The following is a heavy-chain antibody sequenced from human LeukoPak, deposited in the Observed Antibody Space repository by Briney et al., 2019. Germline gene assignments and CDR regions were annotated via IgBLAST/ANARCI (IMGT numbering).Heavy chain of an antibody. CDR2: ISSSSSYI. D-gene: IGHD3-16*02. V-gene: IGHV3-21*01. CDR1: GFTFSSYS. Sequence: PGRSLRLSCAASGFTFSSYSMNWVRQAPGKGLEWVSSISSSSSYIYYADSVKGRFTISRDNAKNSLYLQMNSLRAEDTAVYYCARDSGMITFGGVIVMWGQGTLVTVSS. CDR3: ARDSGMITFGGVIVM. J-gene: IGHJ4*02.